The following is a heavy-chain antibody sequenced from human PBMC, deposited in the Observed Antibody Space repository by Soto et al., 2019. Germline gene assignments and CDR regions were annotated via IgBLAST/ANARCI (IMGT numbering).Heavy chain of an antibody. Sequence: ASVKVSCKASGYTFTSYAMHWVRQAPGQRLEWMGWINAGNGNTKYSQKFQGRVTITRDTSASTAYMELSSLRSEDTAVYYCARETTYEYSSSWEDYYYYYGMDVWGQGTTVTVSS. V-gene: IGHV1-3*01. J-gene: IGHJ6*02. CDR2: INAGNGNT. CDR3: ARETTYEYSSSWEDYYYYYGMDV. D-gene: IGHD6-13*01. CDR1: GYTFTSYA.